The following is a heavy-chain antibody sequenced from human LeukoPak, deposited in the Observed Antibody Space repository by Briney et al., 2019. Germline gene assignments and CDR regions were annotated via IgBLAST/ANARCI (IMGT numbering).Heavy chain of an antibody. D-gene: IGHD5-18*01. CDR2: IGSSSSTI. CDR1: GFTFSSYT. V-gene: IGHV3-48*01. CDR3: ARLGGYSYPRRGAFDI. Sequence: PGGSLRLSCAASGFTFSSYTMNWVRQAPGKGLEWVSYIGSSSSTIYYADSVKGRFTISRDNAKNSLYLQMNSLRAEDTAVYYCARLGGYSYPRRGAFDIWGQGTMVTVSS. J-gene: IGHJ3*02.